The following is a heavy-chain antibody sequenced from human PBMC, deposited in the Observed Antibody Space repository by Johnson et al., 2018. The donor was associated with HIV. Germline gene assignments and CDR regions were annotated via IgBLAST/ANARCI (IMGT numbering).Heavy chain of an antibody. CDR3: ARARYYYDSSGYHDALDI. Sequence: VQLVESGGGVVQPGRSLRVSCAASGFTFSSYGMHWVRQAPGKGLEWVAVILYDGSNKYYADSVKGRFTISRDNSKNTLFLQMNSLTAEDTAVYYCARARYYYDSSGYHDALDIWGQGTMVTVSS. D-gene: IGHD3-22*01. CDR1: GFTFSSYG. CDR2: ILYDGSNK. V-gene: IGHV3-33*01. J-gene: IGHJ3*02.